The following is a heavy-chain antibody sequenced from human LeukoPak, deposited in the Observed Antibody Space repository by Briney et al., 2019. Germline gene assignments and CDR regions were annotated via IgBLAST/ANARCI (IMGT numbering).Heavy chain of an antibody. J-gene: IGHJ4*02. D-gene: IGHD6-19*01. Sequence: GGSLRLSCAASGFTFSSYAMSWVRQAPGKGLEWVSGIRGSGGGTYYADSVRGRFTISRDNSKNTLYLQMNNLRAEDTAVYYCAKGYNSDWFGEIGFWGQGTLVTVSS. V-gene: IGHV3-23*01. CDR3: AKGYNSDWFGEIGF. CDR2: IRGSGGGT. CDR1: GFTFSSYA.